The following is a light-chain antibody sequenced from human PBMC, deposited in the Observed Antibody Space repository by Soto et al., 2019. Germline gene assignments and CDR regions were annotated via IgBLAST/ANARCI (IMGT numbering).Light chain of an antibody. CDR3: SSYTSSSTPLYV. CDR1: SSDVGGYNY. J-gene: IGLJ1*01. CDR2: EVS. V-gene: IGLV2-14*01. Sequence: QSALTQPASVSGSPGQSITISCTGTSSDVGGYNYVSWYQQHPGKAPKLMIYEVSNRPSGVSNRFSGSKSGNTASLTISGLQAEDEADYYCSSYTSSSTPLYVFGTGTKVTLL.